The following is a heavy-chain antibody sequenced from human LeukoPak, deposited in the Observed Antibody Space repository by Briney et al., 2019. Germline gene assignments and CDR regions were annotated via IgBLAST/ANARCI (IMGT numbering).Heavy chain of an antibody. Sequence: GGPLRLSCAASGFTFSSYAMSWVRQAPGKGLEWVSAISGSGGSTDYADSVKGRFTISRDNSKNTLYLQMNSLRAEDTAVYYCAKRNTYYYDSSGYSSDYFDYWGQGTLVTVSS. CDR1: GFTFSSYA. V-gene: IGHV3-23*01. D-gene: IGHD3-22*01. J-gene: IGHJ4*02. CDR3: AKRNTYYYDSSGYSSDYFDY. CDR2: ISGSGGST.